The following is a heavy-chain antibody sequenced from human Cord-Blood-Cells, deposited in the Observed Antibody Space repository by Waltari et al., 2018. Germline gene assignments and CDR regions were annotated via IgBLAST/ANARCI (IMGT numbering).Heavy chain of an antibody. Sequence: QVQLVQSGAEVKKPGASVKVSCKASGYTFTGYYMHWVRQAPGQGLEWMGWINPNSGGTNDAQKFQGRVTMTRDTSISTAYMELSRLRSDDTAVYYCARDRCSSTSCYRDFDYWGQGTLVTVSS. CDR1: GYTFTGYY. V-gene: IGHV1-2*02. CDR2: INPNSGGT. J-gene: IGHJ4*02. CDR3: ARDRCSSTSCYRDFDY. D-gene: IGHD2-2*01.